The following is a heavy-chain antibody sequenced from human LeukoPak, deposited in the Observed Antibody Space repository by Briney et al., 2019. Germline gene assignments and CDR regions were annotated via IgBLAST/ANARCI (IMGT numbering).Heavy chain of an antibody. V-gene: IGHV1-2*04. Sequence: ASVKVSCKASGYTFTGYYMHWVRQAPGQGLEWMGWINPNSGGTNYAQKFQGWVTMTRDTSISTAYMELSRLRSDDTAVYYCARDRELLWFGELFHGMDVWGQGTTVTVSS. D-gene: IGHD3-10*01. CDR1: GYTFTGYY. J-gene: IGHJ6*02. CDR3: ARDRELLWFGELFHGMDV. CDR2: INPNSGGT.